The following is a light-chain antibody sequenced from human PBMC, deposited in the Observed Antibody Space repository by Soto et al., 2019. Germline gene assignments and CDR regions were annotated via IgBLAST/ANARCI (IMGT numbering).Light chain of an antibody. CDR3: KQYHSSPRT. Sequence: ETVLTQSPGTLSLSPGERATLSCRASQSVGGSSLAWYQQRPGQAHRLLIYHTSNRATGIQDRFSGSGSGTDFTLTIRRLEPEDFAVYYCKQYHSSPRTVGQGTKVDIK. V-gene: IGKV3-20*01. J-gene: IGKJ1*01. CDR1: QSVGGSS. CDR2: HTS.